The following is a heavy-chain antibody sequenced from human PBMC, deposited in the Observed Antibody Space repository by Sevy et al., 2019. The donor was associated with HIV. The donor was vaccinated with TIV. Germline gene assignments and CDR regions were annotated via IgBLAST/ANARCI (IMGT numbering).Heavy chain of an antibody. Sequence: GGSLRLSCAASGFTFSSYWMSWVRQAPGKGLEWVANIKQDGSEKYYVHSVKGRFTISRDNAKNSLYLQMNSLRAEDTAVYYCARDQITYYDFWTKGYYYYGMDVLGQGTTVTVSS. CDR1: GFTFSSYW. V-gene: IGHV3-7*01. D-gene: IGHD3-3*01. CDR3: ARDQITYYDFWTKGYYYYGMDV. J-gene: IGHJ6*02. CDR2: IKQDGSEK.